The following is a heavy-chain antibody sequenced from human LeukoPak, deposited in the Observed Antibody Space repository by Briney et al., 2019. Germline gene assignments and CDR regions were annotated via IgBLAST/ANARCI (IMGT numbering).Heavy chain of an antibody. CDR3: ARWGMTTMATLPFDY. CDR1: GFTFSDYT. CDR2: ISSTGSAR. J-gene: IGHJ4*02. Sequence: PGGSLRLSCAASGFTFSDYTMNWVRQAPGKGLEWVSYISSTGSARDYADSVKGRFTISRDNAKKSLSLLMNSLRAEDTAVYYCARWGMTTMATLPFDYWGQGSLVTVSA. V-gene: IGHV3-48*01. D-gene: IGHD4-4*01.